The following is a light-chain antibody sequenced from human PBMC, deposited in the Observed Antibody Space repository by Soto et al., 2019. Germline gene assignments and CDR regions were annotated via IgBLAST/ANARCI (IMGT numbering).Light chain of an antibody. J-gene: IGLJ2*01. CDR3: QAWHSSTGV. CDR2: EDN. V-gene: IGLV3-1*01. Sequence: SYELTQPPSVSVSPGQTASITCSGDKLGNKFAAWYQQKTGQSPVLVIYEDNKRPSGIPERFSGSNSGNTATLTISVTQAMDEADYYCQAWHSSTGVFGGGTKLTVL. CDR1: KLGNKF.